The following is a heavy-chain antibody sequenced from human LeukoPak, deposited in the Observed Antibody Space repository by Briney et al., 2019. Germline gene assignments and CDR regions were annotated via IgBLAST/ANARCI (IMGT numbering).Heavy chain of an antibody. CDR2: IKSKTDGGTT. Sequence: GGFLRLSCAASGFTFDDYTMHWVRQAPGKGLEWVGRIKSKTDGGTTDYAAPVKGRFTISRDDSKNTLYLQMNSLKTEDTAVYYCTTVSEAIAVAGTIAFDIWGQGTMVTVSS. CDR1: GFTFDDYT. J-gene: IGHJ3*02. V-gene: IGHV3-15*07. CDR3: TTVSEAIAVAGTIAFDI. D-gene: IGHD6-19*01.